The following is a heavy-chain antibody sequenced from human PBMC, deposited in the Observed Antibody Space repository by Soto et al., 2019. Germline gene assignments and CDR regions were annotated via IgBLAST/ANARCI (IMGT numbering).Heavy chain of an antibody. Sequence: GGSLRLSCAASGFTFSSYSMNWVRQAPGKGLEWVSSISSSSSYIYYADSVKGRFTISRDNAKNSLYLQMNSLRAEDTAVYYCARDAPTIFGVVIRSSQFDPWGQGTLVTVSS. D-gene: IGHD3-3*01. V-gene: IGHV3-21*01. CDR1: GFTFSSYS. J-gene: IGHJ5*02. CDR2: ISSSSSYI. CDR3: ARDAPTIFGVVIRSSQFDP.